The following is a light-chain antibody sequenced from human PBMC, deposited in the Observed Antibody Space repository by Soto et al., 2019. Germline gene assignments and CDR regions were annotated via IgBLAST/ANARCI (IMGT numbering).Light chain of an antibody. CDR1: QSVSSSY. Sequence: EIVLTQSPGTLSLSPGERATLSCRASQSVSSSYLAWYQQKPGQAPRLLIYGASSRATGIPDRFSGSGSGTDFTLTISRLEPEDFAVYYCQQYGSSSPMSTFGQGTELEIK. V-gene: IGKV3-20*01. CDR3: QQYGSSSPMST. CDR2: GAS. J-gene: IGKJ2*01.